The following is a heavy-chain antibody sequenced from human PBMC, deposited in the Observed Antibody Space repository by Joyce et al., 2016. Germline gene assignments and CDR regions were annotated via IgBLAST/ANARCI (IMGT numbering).Heavy chain of an antibody. Sequence: SSVKVSCKASGYSFKSYGITWVRQAPGQGLEWMGWISAYTGDAKDAPKFQGRVTLTTDTSTSTAFMELGSLRSDDTAVYYCTKALYSGYESADYWGQGTLVTVSS. J-gene: IGHJ4*02. CDR3: TKALYSGYESADY. V-gene: IGHV1-18*01. CDR1: GYSFKSYG. CDR2: ISAYTGDA. D-gene: IGHD5-12*01.